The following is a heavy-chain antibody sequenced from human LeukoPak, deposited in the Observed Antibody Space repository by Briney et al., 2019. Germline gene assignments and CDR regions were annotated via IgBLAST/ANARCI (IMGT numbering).Heavy chain of an antibody. CDR1: GFTFSSYA. CDR3: ARVLVNDAFDI. J-gene: IGHJ3*02. D-gene: IGHD3-10*01. V-gene: IGHV1-69*01. CDR2: IIPIFGTA. Sequence: GGSLRLSCAASGFTFSSYAISWVRQAPGQGLEWMGGIIPIFGTANYAQKFQGRVTITADESTSTAYMELSSLRSEDTAVYYCARVLVNDAFDIWGQGTMVTVSS.